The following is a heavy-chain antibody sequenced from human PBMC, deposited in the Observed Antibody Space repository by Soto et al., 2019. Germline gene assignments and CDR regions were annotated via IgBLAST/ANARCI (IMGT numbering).Heavy chain of an antibody. J-gene: IGHJ5*02. CDR1: GGTFTSSP. Sequence: QVQLVQSGAEVKKPGSSMKVSCRASGGTFTSSPISRVRQAPGHGLEWMGGIIAIFATPDYAQKFQGRITITADESTSTAYLELSSLRSGDTAVYYWARDHVLSGAIDLWGQGTLVTVSS. CDR3: ARDHVLSGAIDL. V-gene: IGHV1-69*01. CDR2: IIAIFATP. D-gene: IGHD7-27*01.